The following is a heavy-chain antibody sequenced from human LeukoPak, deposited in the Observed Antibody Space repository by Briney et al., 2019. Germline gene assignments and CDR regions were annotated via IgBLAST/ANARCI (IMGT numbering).Heavy chain of an antibody. CDR1: GGSISSYY. CDR3: ARVIYSGQCPDY. Sequence: SETLSLTCTVSGGSISSYYWSRTWHPPGKGLEWIGYIYYSGSTNYNPSLKSRVTISVDTSKNQYSLKLSSVNAAETAVYYCARVIYSGQCPDYWGQGTLVTVSS. J-gene: IGHJ4*02. CDR2: IYYSGST. V-gene: IGHV4-59*13. D-gene: IGHD5-12*01.